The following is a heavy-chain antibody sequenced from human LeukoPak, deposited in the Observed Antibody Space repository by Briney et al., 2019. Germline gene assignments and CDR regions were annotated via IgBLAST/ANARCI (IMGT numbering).Heavy chain of an antibody. CDR3: ARETVVVPAALDY. Sequence: GASAKVSCKASGYTFTSYYMHWVRQAPGQGLEWMGIINPSGGSTSYAQKFQGRVTMTRDMSTSTVYMELSSLRSEDTAVYYCARETVVVPAALDYWGQGTLVTVSS. J-gene: IGHJ4*02. CDR1: GYTFTSYY. V-gene: IGHV1-46*01. D-gene: IGHD2-2*01. CDR2: INPSGGST.